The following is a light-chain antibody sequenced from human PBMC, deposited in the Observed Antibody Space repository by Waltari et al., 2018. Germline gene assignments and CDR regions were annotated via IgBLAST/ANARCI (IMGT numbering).Light chain of an antibody. CDR1: QSVLYSSNDKNY. V-gene: IGKV4-1*01. J-gene: IGKJ1*01. CDR2: WAS. CDR3: QQYYNDAT. Sequence: DIVMTQSPESLAVPLGETATINCKSSQSVLYSSNDKNYFAWYQQKPGQPPKLPIYWASTRESGVPDRFSGSGSGTDFTLTISSLQAEDAAVYYCQQYYNDATFGQGTKVEIK.